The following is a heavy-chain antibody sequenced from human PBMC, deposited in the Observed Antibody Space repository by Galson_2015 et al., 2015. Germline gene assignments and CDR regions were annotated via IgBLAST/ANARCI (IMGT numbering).Heavy chain of an antibody. CDR1: GFTFSSYG. D-gene: IGHD3-10*01. J-gene: IGHJ6*02. CDR2: ISYDGSNK. Sequence: SLRLSCAASGFTFSSYGMHWVRQAPGKGLEWVAVISYDGSNKYYADSVKGRFTISRDNSKNTLYLQMNSLRAEDTAVYYCARDPGVDYYGMDVWGQGTTVTVSS. V-gene: IGHV3-30*03. CDR3: ARDPGVDYYGMDV.